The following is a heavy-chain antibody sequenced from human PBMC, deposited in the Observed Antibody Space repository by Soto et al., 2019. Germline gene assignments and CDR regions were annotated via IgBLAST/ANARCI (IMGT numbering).Heavy chain of an antibody. CDR3: AKVVVGATSHSDFDS. CDR1: GDSFSNYY. CDR2: IYPTGST. J-gene: IGHJ4*02. Sequence: SETLSLTCTVSGDSFSNYYCNWVRKSAGKGLEWIGRIYPTGSTTYNPSLKSRLTMSVDTSKNQFSLRLTSMTAADTAVYYCAKVVVGATSHSDFDSWGQGTLVTVSS. D-gene: IGHD2-15*01. V-gene: IGHV4-4*07.